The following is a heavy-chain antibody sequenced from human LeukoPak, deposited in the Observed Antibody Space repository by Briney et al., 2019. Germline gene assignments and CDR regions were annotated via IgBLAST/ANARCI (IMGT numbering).Heavy chain of an antibody. Sequence: PSETLSLTCTVSGGSISSSSYYWGWLRQPPGKGLEWIGSIYYSGSTYYNPSLKSRVTISVDTSKNQFSLKLSSVTAADTAVYYCARQNTAMVTSFDYWGQGTLVTVSS. J-gene: IGHJ4*02. CDR1: GGSISSSSYY. D-gene: IGHD5-18*01. CDR2: IYYSGST. V-gene: IGHV4-39*01. CDR3: ARQNTAMVTSFDY.